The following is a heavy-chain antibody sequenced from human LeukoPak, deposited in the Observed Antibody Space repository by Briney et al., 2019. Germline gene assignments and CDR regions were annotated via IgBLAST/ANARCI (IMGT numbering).Heavy chain of an antibody. CDR1: GFTFSSYG. CDR3: AKDRGYYYYMDV. J-gene: IGHJ6*03. D-gene: IGHD3-10*01. Sequence: GGSLRLSCAASGFTFSSYGMHWVRQAPGKGLEWVAFVRYDGSNKYYADSVKGRFTISRDNSKNTLYLHMNSLRAEDTAVYYCAKDRGYYYYMDVWGKGTTVTVSS. V-gene: IGHV3-30*02. CDR2: VRYDGSNK.